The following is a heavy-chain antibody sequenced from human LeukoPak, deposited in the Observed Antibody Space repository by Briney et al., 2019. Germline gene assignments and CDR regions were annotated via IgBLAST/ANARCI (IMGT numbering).Heavy chain of an antibody. CDR2: VSGNGGST. CDR3: VRPFLLWFGELLPFAY. V-gene: IGHV3-64D*06. Sequence: GGSLRLSCSASGFTFSPYPMHWVRQAPGKGLECVAGVSGNGGSTYYEDAVKGRFTVSRDNSKNTLYLQMSSLRAEDTSMYYCVRPFLLWFGELLPFAYWGQGPQLTVSS. CDR1: GFTFSPYP. D-gene: IGHD3-10*01. J-gene: IGHJ4*02.